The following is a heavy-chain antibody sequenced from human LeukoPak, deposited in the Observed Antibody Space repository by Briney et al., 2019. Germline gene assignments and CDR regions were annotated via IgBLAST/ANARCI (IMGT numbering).Heavy chain of an antibody. CDR1: GYTFTSYG. J-gene: IGHJ4*02. V-gene: IGHV1-18*01. CDR3: ARVGSVGDFDY. CDR2: ISAYNGNT. Sequence: GASVKVSCKASGYTFTSYGISWVRQAPGQGLEWMGWISAYNGNTNYAQKLQGRVTITADKSTSTAYMELSSLRSEDTAVYYCARVGSVGDFDYWGQGTLVTVSS. D-gene: IGHD1-26*01.